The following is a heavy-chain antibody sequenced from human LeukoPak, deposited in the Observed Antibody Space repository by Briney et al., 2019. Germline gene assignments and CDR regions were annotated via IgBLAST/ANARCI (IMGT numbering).Heavy chain of an antibody. CDR1: GFTFSSFA. V-gene: IGHV3-23*01. D-gene: IGHD4-17*01. J-gene: IGHJ5*02. CDR3: TKDPNGDYVGAFDP. CDR2: ITGNHGAT. Sequence: GGSLRLSCAASGFTFSSFAMTWVRQAPGKGLEWVSSITGNHGATYNIDSVKGRFTISRDNFQNTLYLQMNSLRAEDTAVYYCTKDPNGDYVGAFDPWGQGTLVTVSS.